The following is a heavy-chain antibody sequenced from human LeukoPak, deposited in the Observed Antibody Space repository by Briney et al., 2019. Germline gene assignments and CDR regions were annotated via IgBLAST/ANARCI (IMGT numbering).Heavy chain of an antibody. CDR1: GFTFDDYA. Sequence: GGSLRLSCAASGFTFDDYAMHWVRQAPGKGLEWVSGISWNSGNIGYADSVKGRFTISRDNAKNSLYLQMNSLRAEDTAVYYCARLILWFGESYYFDYWGQGTLVTVSS. V-gene: IGHV3-9*01. CDR3: ARLILWFGESYYFDY. D-gene: IGHD3-10*01. CDR2: ISWNSGNI. J-gene: IGHJ4*02.